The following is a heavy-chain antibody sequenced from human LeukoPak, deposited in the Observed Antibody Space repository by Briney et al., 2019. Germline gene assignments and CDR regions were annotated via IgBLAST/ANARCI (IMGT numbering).Heavy chain of an antibody. CDR2: VNDNGRDT. J-gene: IGHJ4*02. D-gene: IGHD1-7*01. V-gene: IGHV3-23*05. CDR3: ARGPYRSWNYLIDF. CDR1: GFTFSNYA. Sequence: GGSLRLSCAASGFTFSNYALSWFRQAPGKGLEWVSSVNDNGRDTYYADSVRGRFTISRDNSRNTLFLQMDSLKAEDTAIYFCARGPYRSWNYLIDFWGQGTLVTVSS.